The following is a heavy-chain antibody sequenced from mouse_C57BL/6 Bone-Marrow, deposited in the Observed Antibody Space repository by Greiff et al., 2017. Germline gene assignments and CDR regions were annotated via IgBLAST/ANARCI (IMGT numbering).Heavy chain of an antibody. Sequence: VQLQQPGAELVMPGASVKLSCKASGYTFTSYWMHWVKQRPGQGLEWIGEIDPSDSYTNYNQKFKGKSTLTVDKSSSTAYMQLSSLTSEDSAVXYCARKGTTDWYFDVWGTGTTVTVSS. CDR2: IDPSDSYT. CDR3: ARKGTTDWYFDV. D-gene: IGHD1-1*01. CDR1: GYTFTSYW. J-gene: IGHJ1*03. V-gene: IGHV1-69*01.